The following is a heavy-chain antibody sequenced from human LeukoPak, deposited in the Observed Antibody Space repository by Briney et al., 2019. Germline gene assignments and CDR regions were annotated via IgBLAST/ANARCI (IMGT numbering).Heavy chain of an antibody. CDR3: ATLGGDYYYYSLDV. J-gene: IGHJ6*03. D-gene: IGHD3-16*01. CDR1: GGTFSRYA. CDR2: IIPVLGTT. V-gene: IGHV1-69*13. Sequence: ASVKVSCKASGGTFSRYAISWVRQAPGQGLEWMGGIIPVLGTTNYAQTFQNKVTITADESTSTTYMELSSLTSEDTAVYYCATLGGDYYYYSLDVWGKGTPVTISS.